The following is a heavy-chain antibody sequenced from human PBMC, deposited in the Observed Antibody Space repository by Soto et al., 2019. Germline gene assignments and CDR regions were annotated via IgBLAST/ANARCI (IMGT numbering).Heavy chain of an antibody. CDR1: GFTFSSYS. J-gene: IGHJ5*02. V-gene: IGHV3-48*02. CDR2: ISISSTTI. Sequence: GGSLRLSCAASGFTFSSYSMNWVRQAPGRALEWVSYISISSTTIFYADSVKGRFTISRDDAKNSLYLQMNSLRDEDTAVYYCARDNGIAGSFDPWDQGTLVTVSS. CDR3: ARDNGIAGSFDP. D-gene: IGHD6-13*01.